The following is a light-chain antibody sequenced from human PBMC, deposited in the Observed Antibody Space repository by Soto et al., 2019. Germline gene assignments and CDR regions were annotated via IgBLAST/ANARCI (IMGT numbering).Light chain of an antibody. Sequence: QSALTQPASVSGSPGQSITISCTGTSSDVGSYHYVSWFQQHPGKAPKLIIFEVSDRPSGVSTRFSGSKSGDTASLTISGLQADDEADYYCSSYTSGRDVYVFGGGT. V-gene: IGLV2-14*01. CDR2: EVS. CDR1: SSDVGSYHY. J-gene: IGLJ1*01. CDR3: SSYTSGRDVYV.